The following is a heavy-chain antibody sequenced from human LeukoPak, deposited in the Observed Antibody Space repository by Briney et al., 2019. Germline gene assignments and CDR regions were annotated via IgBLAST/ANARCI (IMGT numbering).Heavy chain of an antibody. CDR3: ARARRRWLQLVDY. CDR2: ISAYNGNT. V-gene: IGHV1-18*01. D-gene: IGHD5-24*01. Sequence: ASVKVSCKASGYTFTSYGISWVRQAPGQGLEWMGWISAYNGNTNYAQKLQGRVTMTRNTSISTAYMELSSLRSEDTAVYYCARARRRWLQLVDYWGQGTLVTVSS. CDR1: GYTFTSYG. J-gene: IGHJ4*02.